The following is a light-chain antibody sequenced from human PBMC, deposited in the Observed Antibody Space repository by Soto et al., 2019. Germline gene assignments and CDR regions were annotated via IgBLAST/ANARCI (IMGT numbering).Light chain of an antibody. CDR1: QSVSIN. J-gene: IGKJ2*01. V-gene: IGKV3-15*01. Sequence: IVMTQSPATLSVSPGERATLSCRASQSVSINLAWYQHKPGQAPRLLIYGVSTRATGIPARFSGTGSGTDFTLIISGLQSEDFAVYYCQQYNNWPRTFGQGTKLEIK. CDR3: QQYNNWPRT. CDR2: GVS.